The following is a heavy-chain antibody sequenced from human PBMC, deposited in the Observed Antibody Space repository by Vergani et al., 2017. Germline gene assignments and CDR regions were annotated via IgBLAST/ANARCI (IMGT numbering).Heavy chain of an antibody. Sequence: EVQLVESGGGMVKPGGSLRLSCAASGFTFSSYSMNWVRQAPGKGLEWVSSISSSSSYIYYADSVKGRFTISRDNAKNSLYLQMNSLRAEDTAVYYCARDKASDLXGYNYGDNYYGMDVWGQGTTVTVSS. CDR2: ISSSSSYI. CDR3: ARDKASDLXGYNYGDNYYGMDV. V-gene: IGHV3-21*01. J-gene: IGHJ6*02. D-gene: IGHD5-18*01. CDR1: GFTFSSYS.